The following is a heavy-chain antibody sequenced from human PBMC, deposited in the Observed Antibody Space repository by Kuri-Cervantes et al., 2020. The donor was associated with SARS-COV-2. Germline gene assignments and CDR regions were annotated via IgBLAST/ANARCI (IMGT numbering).Heavy chain of an antibody. V-gene: IGHV3-23*01. CDR3: AKRGQYSSSWGDVDY. J-gene: IGHJ4*02. D-gene: IGHD6-13*01. CDR1: GSTFSSYA. Sequence: GESLKISCAASGSTFSSYAMSWVRQAPGKGLEWVSAISGSGGSTYYADSVKGRFTISRDNSKNTLYLQMNSLRAEDTAVYYCAKRGQYSSSWGDVDYWGQGTLVTVSS. CDR2: ISGSGGST.